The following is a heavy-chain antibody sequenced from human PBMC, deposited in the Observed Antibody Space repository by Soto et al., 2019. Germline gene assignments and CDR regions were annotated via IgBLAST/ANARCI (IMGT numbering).Heavy chain of an antibody. D-gene: IGHD1-26*01. CDR3: ARGRGSGSFYQLDY. CDR1: GFTFSNHG. V-gene: IGHV3-33*01. Sequence: QVQLVESGGGVVQPGRSLRLSCAASGFTFSNHGMHWVRQAPGKGLEWVARIYYDGSNEYYAASVKGRFTISRDNSKNTVYLKMNSLRGEDTAVYYCARGRGSGSFYQLDYWGQGTLVTVSS. CDR2: IYYDGSNE. J-gene: IGHJ4*02.